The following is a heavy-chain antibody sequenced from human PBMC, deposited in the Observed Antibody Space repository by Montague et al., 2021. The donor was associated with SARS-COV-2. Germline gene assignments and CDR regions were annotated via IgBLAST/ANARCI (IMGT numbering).Heavy chain of an antibody. CDR3: ARRARWQLSWFFDL. J-gene: IGHJ2*01. Sequence: SETLSLTCTVSGGSISSGTYYWGWVRQPPGKGLEWIGTINYSGKTYYNPSLKSRVTISVDTSKNQSSLKATSVTAADTAVYYCARRARWQLSWFFDLWGRGTLVTVSS. CDR1: GGSISSGTYY. CDR2: INYSGKT. D-gene: IGHD2-15*01. V-gene: IGHV4-39*01.